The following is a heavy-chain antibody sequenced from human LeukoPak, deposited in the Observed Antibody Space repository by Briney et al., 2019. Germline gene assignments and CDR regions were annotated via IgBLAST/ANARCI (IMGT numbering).Heavy chain of an antibody. CDR3: VKDRTINGRSSPFES. J-gene: IGHJ4*02. D-gene: IGHD1-26*01. CDR2: ISYDGRNQ. Sequence: GGSLRLSCAASGFSFTTYGMRWARQAPLTGLEWLAAISYDGRNQNYADSVKGRFTIFRDNSQNTLYLQMNSLRAEDTALYYCVKDRTINGRSSPFESWGQGTLVTVSS. CDR1: GFSFTTYG. V-gene: IGHV3-30*18.